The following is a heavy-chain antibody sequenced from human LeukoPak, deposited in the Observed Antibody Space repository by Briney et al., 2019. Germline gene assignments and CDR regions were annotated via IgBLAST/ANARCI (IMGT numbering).Heavy chain of an antibody. CDR1: GGSFSGYY. Sequence: PSETLSLTCAVYGGSFSGYYWSWIRQPPGKGLEWIGEINHSGSTNYNPSLKSRVTISVDTSKNQFSLKLSSVTAADTAVYYCARWYSSSWYVWDYYYGMDVWGQGTTVTVSS. CDR3: ARWYSSSWYVWDYYYGMDV. J-gene: IGHJ6*02. V-gene: IGHV4-34*01. D-gene: IGHD6-13*01. CDR2: INHSGST.